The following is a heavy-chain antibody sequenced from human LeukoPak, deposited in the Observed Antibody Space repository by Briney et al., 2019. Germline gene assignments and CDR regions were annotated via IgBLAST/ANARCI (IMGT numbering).Heavy chain of an antibody. CDR1: GFTFRSDW. CDR3: ARGPGYSSSWFEYFQH. D-gene: IGHD6-13*01. CDR2: IKQDGSEK. V-gene: IGHV3-7*01. J-gene: IGHJ1*01. Sequence: GGSLRLSCAAAGFTFRSDWMSWVRQAPGKGLEWVAHIKQDGSEKYYVDSVKGRFTISRDNAKNSLYLQMNSLRAEDTAVYSCARGPGYSSSWFEYFQHWGQGTLVTVSS.